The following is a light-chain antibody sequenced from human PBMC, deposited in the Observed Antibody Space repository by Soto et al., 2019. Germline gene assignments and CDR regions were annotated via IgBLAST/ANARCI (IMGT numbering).Light chain of an antibody. CDR2: KAS. CDR3: QQFYNYWT. V-gene: IGKV1-5*03. J-gene: IGKJ1*01. CDR1: QSISQF. Sequence: DIQMTQSPSTLSASVGDRVTITCRASQSISQFLAWYQQKPGKAPKLLIYKASSLESGVPTRFSGCGSGTEFTLTISGLQPDDFATYYCQQFYNYWTFGQGTKVEI.